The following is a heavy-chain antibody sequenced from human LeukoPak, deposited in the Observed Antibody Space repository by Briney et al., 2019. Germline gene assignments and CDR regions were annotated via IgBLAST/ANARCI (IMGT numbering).Heavy chain of an antibody. J-gene: IGHJ4*02. CDR3: ARMSSRSSGYYYVDY. V-gene: IGHV2-70*11. CDR1: GFSLSTSGMC. Sequence: SGPALVKPTQTLTLTCTFSGFSLSTSGMCVSWIRQPLGKALEWLARIDWDDDKYYSTSLKTRLTISKDTSKNQVVLTMTNMDPVDTATYYCARMSSRSSGYYYVDYWGQGTLVTVSS. CDR2: IDWDDDK. D-gene: IGHD3-22*01.